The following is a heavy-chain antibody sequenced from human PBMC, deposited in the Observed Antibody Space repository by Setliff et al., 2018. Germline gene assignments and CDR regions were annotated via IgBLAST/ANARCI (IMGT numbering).Heavy chain of an antibody. D-gene: IGHD6-25*01. CDR3: ARLGAPASHDAVDI. CDR2: VFSGDSDT. J-gene: IGHJ3*02. V-gene: IGHV5-51*01. Sequence: PGESLKISCKGSGYRFTTYWIGWVRQMPGKGLEWMGIVFSGDSDTRYSPSFQGQVTMSADKSINTAYLQWSSLKASDTAMYYCARLGAPASHDAVDIWGQGTMVTVS. CDR1: GYRFTTYW.